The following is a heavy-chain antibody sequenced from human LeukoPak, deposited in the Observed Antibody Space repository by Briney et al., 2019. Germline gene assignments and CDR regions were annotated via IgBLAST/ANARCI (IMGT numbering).Heavy chain of an antibody. CDR1: GFTFSNYW. Sequence: GGSPRLSCAASGFTFSNYWVTWVRQAPGKGLEWVANIKQDGSQKYYVDFVEGRFTISRDNAKNSLYLQTNGLRAEDTAVYYCARDALVRTTRYYFDSWGQGTLVTVSS. CDR3: ARDALVRTTRYYFDS. J-gene: IGHJ4*02. D-gene: IGHD1-26*01. CDR2: IKQDGSQK. V-gene: IGHV3-7*01.